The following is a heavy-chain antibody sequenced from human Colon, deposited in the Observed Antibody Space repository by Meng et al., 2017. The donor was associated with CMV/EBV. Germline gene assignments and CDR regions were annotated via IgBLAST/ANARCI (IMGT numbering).Heavy chain of an antibody. CDR3: AGGSLLVTLGDAFEI. CDR2: IYSGGTS. J-gene: IGHJ3*02. Sequence: GSLRLSCTVSGGSINTNTYYWAWIRQSPGKGLEWIGTIYSGGTSSYNPSLKSRVSVSVDTSKNQFSLKMNSATAADTALYFCAGGSLLVTLGDAFEIWGQGTMVTVSS. CDR1: GGSINTNTYY. V-gene: IGHV4-39*01. D-gene: IGHD3-16*01.